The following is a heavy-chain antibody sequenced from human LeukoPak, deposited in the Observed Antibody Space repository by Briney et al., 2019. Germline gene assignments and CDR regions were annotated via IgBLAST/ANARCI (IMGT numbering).Heavy chain of an antibody. J-gene: IGHJ4*02. V-gene: IGHV4-59*08. D-gene: IGHD6-13*01. CDR1: GVSISNYY. Sequence: SETLSLTCTVSGVSISNYYWSWIRQPPGKGLEWLGYIYYSGSTNYNPSLKSRVTISVDTSKNQFSLKLNSVTAADTAVYYCARHSHPESSSWYWDYWGQGTLVTVSS. CDR3: ARHSHPESSSWYWDY. CDR2: IYYSGST.